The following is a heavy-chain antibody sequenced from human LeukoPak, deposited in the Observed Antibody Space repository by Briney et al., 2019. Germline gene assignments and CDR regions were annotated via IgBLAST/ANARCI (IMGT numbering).Heavy chain of an antibody. V-gene: IGHV1-69*05. D-gene: IGHD2-2*01. J-gene: IGHJ6*02. CDR3: ATRRRYCSSTSCPPYYYYGMDV. CDR1: GGTFSSYA. Sequence: SVKLSCKASGGTFSSYAISWVRQAPGQGLEWMGGIIPNLGTANYAQTFQGRVTITTDESTSTAYMELSSLRSEDTAVYYCATRRRYCSSTSCPPYYYYGMDVWGQGTTVTVSS. CDR2: IIPNLGTA.